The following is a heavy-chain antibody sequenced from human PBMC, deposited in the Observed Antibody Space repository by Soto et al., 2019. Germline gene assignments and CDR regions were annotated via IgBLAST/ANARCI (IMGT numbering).Heavy chain of an antibody. V-gene: IGHV3-23*01. J-gene: IGHJ2*01. CDR2: VSGSGGST. Sequence: EVQLLESGGGLVQPGGSLRLSCAASGFTFSSYAMSWVRQAPGKGLEWVSTVSGSGGSTYYADSVKGRFTISRDNSKNTLYLQMNSLRAEDTAVYYCAKTRSATVTNGYFDLWGRGTLVTVSS. D-gene: IGHD4-17*01. CDR1: GFTFSSYA. CDR3: AKTRSATVTNGYFDL.